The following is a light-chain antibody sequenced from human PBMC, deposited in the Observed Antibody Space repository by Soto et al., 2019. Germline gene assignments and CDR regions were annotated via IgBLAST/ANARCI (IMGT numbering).Light chain of an antibody. CDR2: TAS. CDR1: ESVTSSY. Sequence: IVLTQSPGTLSLSPGDSATLSCSASESVTSSYLAWYQQKPGQAPRLLIYTASNRATGVPDRFSGSGSGTDFTLTISRLEPGDFALYFCQQCSNLPLTFGQGTRVEI. CDR3: QQCSNLPLT. V-gene: IGKV3-20*01. J-gene: IGKJ1*01.